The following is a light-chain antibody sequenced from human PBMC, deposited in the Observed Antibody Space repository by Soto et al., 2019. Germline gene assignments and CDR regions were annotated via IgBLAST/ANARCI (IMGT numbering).Light chain of an antibody. CDR1: QSISYW. CDR2: KAS. CDR3: QQYDSSWT. J-gene: IGKJ1*01. V-gene: IGKV1-5*03. Sequence: DIKMTQSPSTLSASVGNRVTITCRASQSISYWLAWYQQKPGKAPKLLIYKASSLQGGVPSRFSGSGSGTEFTLTISSLQPDDFATYYCQQYDSSWTFGQGTKVEIK.